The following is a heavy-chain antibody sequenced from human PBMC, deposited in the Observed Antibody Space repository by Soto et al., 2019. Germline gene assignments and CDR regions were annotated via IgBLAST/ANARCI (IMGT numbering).Heavy chain of an antibody. D-gene: IGHD3-10*01. CDR3: AARKYYYGSGSSYYYYGMDV. V-gene: IGHV4-30-4*01. CDR2: IYYSGST. Sequence: SETLSLTCTVSGGSISSGDYYWSWIRQPPGKGLEWIGSIYYSGSTYYNPSLKSRVTISVDKSKNQFSLKLSSVTAADTAVYYCAARKYYYGSGSSYYYYGMDVWGQGTTVTVSS. CDR1: GGSISSGDYY. J-gene: IGHJ6*02.